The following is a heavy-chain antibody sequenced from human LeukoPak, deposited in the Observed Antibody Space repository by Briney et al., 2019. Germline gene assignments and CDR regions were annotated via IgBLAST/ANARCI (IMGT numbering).Heavy chain of an antibody. CDR2: IYPGDSDT. D-gene: IGHD6-13*01. CDR3: ARRTAAAYWYFDL. Sequence: GESLKISCKGSGYSFTSNWIGWVRHMPGKGLVWMGIIYPGDSDTRYSPSFQGQVTISADKSISTAYLQWSSLKASDTAIYYCARRTAAAYWYFDLWGPGTLVTVSS. V-gene: IGHV5-51*01. CDR1: GYSFTSNW. J-gene: IGHJ2*01.